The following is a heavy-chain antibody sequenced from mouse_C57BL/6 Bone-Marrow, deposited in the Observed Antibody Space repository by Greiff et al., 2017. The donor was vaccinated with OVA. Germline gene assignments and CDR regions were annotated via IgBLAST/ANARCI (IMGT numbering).Heavy chain of an antibody. J-gene: IGHJ1*03. CDR1: GFTFSDYY. CDR3: ARDRDHGSSLWYFDV. Sequence: DVQLQESEGGLVQPGSSLKLSCTASGFTFSDYYMAWVRQVPEKGLEWVANINYDGSSTYYLDSLKSRFIISRDNAKNILYLHMSRLKSEDTTTYYCARDRDHGSSLWYFDVWGTGTTVTVSS. V-gene: IGHV5-16*01. CDR2: INYDGSST. D-gene: IGHD1-1*01.